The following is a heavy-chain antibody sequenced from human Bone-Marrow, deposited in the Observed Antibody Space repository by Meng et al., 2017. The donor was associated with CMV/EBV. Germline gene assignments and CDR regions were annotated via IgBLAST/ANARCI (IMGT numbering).Heavy chain of an antibody. J-gene: IGHJ4*02. Sequence: LSLTCAASGFTFSSYGMHWVRQAPGKGLEWVAFIRYDGSNKYYADSVKGRFTISRDNSKNTLYLQMNSLRAEDTAVYYCAPLGYCSSTSCYREDYWGQGTLVTVYS. CDR2: IRYDGSNK. CDR3: APLGYCSSTSCYREDY. CDR1: GFTFSSYG. D-gene: IGHD2-2*02. V-gene: IGHV3-30*02.